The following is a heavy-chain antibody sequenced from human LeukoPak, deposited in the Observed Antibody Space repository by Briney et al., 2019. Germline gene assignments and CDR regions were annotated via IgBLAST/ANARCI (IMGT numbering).Heavy chain of an antibody. J-gene: IGHJ4*02. D-gene: IGHD6-19*01. Sequence: GGSLRLSCAASGFIFSDYEMNWVRQAPGKGLEWVSYISGSGSTTYYADSVKGRFTISRDNSKNTLYVQMNSLRAEDTAVYYCARGAYSRGWTTFDYWGQGILVTVSS. CDR3: ARGAYSRGWTTFDY. CDR1: GFIFSDYE. CDR2: ISGSGSTT. V-gene: IGHV3-48*03.